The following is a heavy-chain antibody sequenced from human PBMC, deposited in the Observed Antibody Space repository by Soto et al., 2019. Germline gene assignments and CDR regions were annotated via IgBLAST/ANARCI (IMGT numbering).Heavy chain of an antibody. V-gene: IGHV1-69*02. CDR1: GGTFTNYL. Sequence: QVQLVQSGAEVKKPGSSVKVSCKASGGTFTNYLISWVRQAPGQGLEWMGRITPILDRANYAQKFQVRVTITSDRSTSTAYMERSSLRSEDTAVSYCASRLAYIDNTGMDVWGQGTSVTVSS. J-gene: IGHJ6*02. CDR3: ASRLAYIDNTGMDV. D-gene: IGHD1-1*01. CDR2: ITPILDRA.